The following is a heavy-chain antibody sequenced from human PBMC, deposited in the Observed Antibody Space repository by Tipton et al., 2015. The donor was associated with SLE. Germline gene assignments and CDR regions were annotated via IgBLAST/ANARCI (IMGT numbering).Heavy chain of an antibody. D-gene: IGHD6-19*01. CDR1: GYSISSGFY. CDR2: IYHSGST. J-gene: IGHJ3*02. Sequence: TLSLTCTVSGYSISSGFYWGWIRQPPGKGLEWIGNIYHSGSTFYNPSLKSRVTISVDTSKNQFSLKLSSVTAADTAVYYCARYSSGPDAFDIWGQGTMVTVSS. V-gene: IGHV4-38-2*02. CDR3: ARYSSGPDAFDI.